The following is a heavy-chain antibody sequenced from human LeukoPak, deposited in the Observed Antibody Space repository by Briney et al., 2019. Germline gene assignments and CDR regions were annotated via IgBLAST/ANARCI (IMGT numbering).Heavy chain of an antibody. V-gene: IGHV3-48*01. Sequence: GGSLRLSCAASGFTFSSYSMNWVRQAPGKGLEWVSYISSSSSTIYYADSVKGRFTISRDNSKNTLYLQMNSLRAEDTAVYYCARDLGYCSSTSCYTVYYYGMDVWGQGTTVTVSS. CDR2: ISSSSSTI. J-gene: IGHJ6*02. D-gene: IGHD2-2*02. CDR1: GFTFSSYS. CDR3: ARDLGYCSSTSCYTVYYYGMDV.